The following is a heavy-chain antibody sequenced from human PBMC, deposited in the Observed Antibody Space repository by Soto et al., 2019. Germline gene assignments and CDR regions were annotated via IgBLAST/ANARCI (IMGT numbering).Heavy chain of an antibody. V-gene: IGHV3-23*01. J-gene: IGHJ4*02. CDR3: ARGGPLTTQRGRALLGIDY. D-gene: IGHD4-17*01. Sequence: QSGGSLRLSCAASGFTFSSYAMSWVRQAPGKGLEWVSAISGSGGSTYYADSVKGRFTISRDNSKNTLYLQMNSLRAEDTAVYYCARGGPLTTQRGRALLGIDYWGQGTLVTVSS. CDR1: GFTFSSYA. CDR2: ISGSGGST.